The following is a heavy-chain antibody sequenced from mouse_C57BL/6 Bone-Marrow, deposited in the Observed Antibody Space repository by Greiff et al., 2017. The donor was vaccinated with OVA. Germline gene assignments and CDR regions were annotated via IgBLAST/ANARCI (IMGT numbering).Heavy chain of an antibody. Sequence: EVQLQQSGAELVRPGASVKLSCTASGFNIKDDYMHWVKQRPEQGLEWIGWIDPENGDTEYASKFQGKATITADTSSNTAYLQLSSLTSEDTAVYYCTTFYYGYDFDYWGQGTTLTVSS. V-gene: IGHV14-4*01. D-gene: IGHD2-2*01. CDR1: GFNIKDDY. CDR2: IDPENGDT. CDR3: TTFYYGYDFDY. J-gene: IGHJ2*01.